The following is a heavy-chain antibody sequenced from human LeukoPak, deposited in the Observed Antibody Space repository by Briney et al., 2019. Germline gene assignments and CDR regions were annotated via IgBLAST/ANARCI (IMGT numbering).Heavy chain of an antibody. V-gene: IGHV3-53*01. J-gene: IGHJ4*02. CDR1: GFTVSYNY. CDR2: IYAGGST. Sequence: GGSLRLSCAASGFTVSYNYMSWVRQAPGKGLEWVSVIYAGGSTYYADSVKGRFTISRDYSKNTLYLQMNSLRAEDTAVYYCARDSLWFGELSDYWGQGTLVTVSS. D-gene: IGHD3-10*01. CDR3: ARDSLWFGELSDY.